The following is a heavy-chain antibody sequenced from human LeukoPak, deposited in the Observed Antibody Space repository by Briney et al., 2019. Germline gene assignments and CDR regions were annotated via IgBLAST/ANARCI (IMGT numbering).Heavy chain of an antibody. J-gene: IGHJ6*02. CDR2: IYYSVST. CDR1: GGSISSGGYY. D-gene: IGHD5-12*01. V-gene: IGHV4-31*03. Sequence: SETLPLTCTVSGGSISSGGYYWSWIRQHPGKGLEWIGYIYYSVSTYYNPSLKSRVTISVDTSKNQFSLKLSSVTAADTAVYYCARDAGWIPKGGYYYYYGMDVWGQGTTVTVSS. CDR3: ARDAGWIPKGGYYYYYGMDV.